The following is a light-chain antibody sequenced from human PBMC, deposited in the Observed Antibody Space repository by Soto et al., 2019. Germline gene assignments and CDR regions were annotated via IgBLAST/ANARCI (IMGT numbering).Light chain of an antibody. CDR3: QQYNEWPIT. Sequence: EIVLTQSPATLSVSPGERATLSCRASRSVGSLLAWYQQKPGQAPRLLIYRASSRATGISGSFSGSGSGTEFTPTITSLQSEDFAVYYCQQYNEWPITFGQGTRLEIK. V-gene: IGKV3-15*01. CDR1: RSVGSL. J-gene: IGKJ5*01. CDR2: RAS.